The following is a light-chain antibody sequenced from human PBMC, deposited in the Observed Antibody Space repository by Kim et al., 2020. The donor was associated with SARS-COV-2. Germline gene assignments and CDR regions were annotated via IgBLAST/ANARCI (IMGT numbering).Light chain of an antibody. Sequence: VTGNRKSRQSVLDRFNNKQYLAGYQQKPRQPPKLFIYWESTRESGVHDRLSGSGSGTDFTLTTSNLQAEDVACYYGQQYHSVLFTFGPGTKVDIK. CDR3: QQYHSVLFT. CDR1: QSVLDRFNNKQY. V-gene: IGKV4-1*01. CDR2: WES. J-gene: IGKJ3*01.